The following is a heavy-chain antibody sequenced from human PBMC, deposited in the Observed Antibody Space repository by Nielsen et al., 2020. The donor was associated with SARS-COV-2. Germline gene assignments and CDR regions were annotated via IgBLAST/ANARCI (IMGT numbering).Heavy chain of an antibody. CDR1: GYTFTGYY. CDR3: AIHDFWSGYYGTDY. D-gene: IGHD3-3*01. V-gene: IGHV1-2*06. J-gene: IGHJ4*02. CDR2: INPNSGGT. Sequence: ASVKVSCKASGYTFTGYYMHWVRQAPGQGLEWMGRINPNSGGTNYAQKFQGRVTMTRDTSISTAYMELSRLRSEDTAVYYCAIHDFWSGYYGTDYWGQGTLVTVSS.